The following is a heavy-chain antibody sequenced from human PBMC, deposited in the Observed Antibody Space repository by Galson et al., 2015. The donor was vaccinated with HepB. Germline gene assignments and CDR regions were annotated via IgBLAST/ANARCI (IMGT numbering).Heavy chain of an antibody. V-gene: IGHV4-34*01. Sequence: ETLSLTCAVYGGSFSGYYWSWIRQPPRKGLEWIGEINHSGSTNYNPSLKSRVTISVDTSKNQFSLKLSSVTAADTAVYYCARGTNRWELLGPFDFWGQGTLVTVSS. CDR1: GGSFSGYY. CDR3: ARGTNRWELLGPFDF. CDR2: INHSGST. J-gene: IGHJ4*02. D-gene: IGHD1-26*01.